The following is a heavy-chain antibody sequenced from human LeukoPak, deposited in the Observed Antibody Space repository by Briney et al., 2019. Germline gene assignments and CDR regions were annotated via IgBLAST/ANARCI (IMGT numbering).Heavy chain of an antibody. CDR1: GDSFSGYY. CDR3: ETSSGYMGDY. Sequence: SETLSLTCAVYGDSFSGYYWSWIRQPPGKGLEWIAEINHRGTTHYNPSLKSRVNISADTSNNQFSLNLNSVTAADTAVYYCETSSGYMGDYWGQGILVTVSS. V-gene: IGHV4-34*01. D-gene: IGHD3-22*01. J-gene: IGHJ4*02. CDR2: INHRGTT.